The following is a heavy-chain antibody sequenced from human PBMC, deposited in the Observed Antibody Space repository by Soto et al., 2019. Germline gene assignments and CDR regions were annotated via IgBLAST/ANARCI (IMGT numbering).Heavy chain of an antibody. J-gene: IGHJ4*02. D-gene: IGHD3-3*01. CDR3: ARDKLEMATATFDY. V-gene: IGHV1-69*12. Sequence: QVQLVQSGAEVKKPGSSVKVSCKASGGTFSSYAISWVRQAPGQGLEWMGGIIPIFGTANYAQKFQGRVTITADESTSTDYMELSSLRSEDTAVYYCARDKLEMATATFDYWGQGTLVTVSS. CDR1: GGTFSSYA. CDR2: IIPIFGTA.